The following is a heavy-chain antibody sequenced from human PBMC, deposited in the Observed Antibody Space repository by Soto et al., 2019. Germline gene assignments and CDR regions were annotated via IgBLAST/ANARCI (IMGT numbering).Heavy chain of an antibody. D-gene: IGHD5-18*01. V-gene: IGHV4-59*01. Sequence: PSETLSLTCTVSGGSISSYYWSWIRQPPGKGLEWIGYIYYSGSTNYNPSLKSRVTISVDTSKNQFSLKLSSVTAADTAVYYCARDLRGYRYGYYYYYGMDVWGQGTTVTVSS. CDR3: ARDLRGYRYGYYYYYGMDV. CDR1: GGSISSYY. J-gene: IGHJ6*02. CDR2: IYYSGST.